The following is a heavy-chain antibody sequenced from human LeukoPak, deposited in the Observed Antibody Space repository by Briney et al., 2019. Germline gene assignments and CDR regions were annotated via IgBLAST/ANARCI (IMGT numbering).Heavy chain of an antibody. CDR3: ARESSSGWNFDY. CDR1: GGSISSGSYY. D-gene: IGHD6-19*01. CDR2: IYTSGST. J-gene: IGHJ4*02. V-gene: IGHV4-61*02. Sequence: SQTLSLTCTVSGGSISSGSYYWSWIRQPAGKGLEWIGRIYTSGSTNYNPSLKSRVTISVDTSKNQFSLKLSSVTAADTAVYYCARESSSGWNFDYWGQGTLVTVSS.